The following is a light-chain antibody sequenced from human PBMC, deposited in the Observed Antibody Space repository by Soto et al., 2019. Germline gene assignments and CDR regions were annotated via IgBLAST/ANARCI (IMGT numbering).Light chain of an antibody. V-gene: IGKV1-5*03. Sequence: DIQMTQSPSTLSASVGDRVTITCRASQSINSWLAWYQQKPGKAPRLLIYRASSLEGGVPSRFSGSGSGAEFTLTISSLQPDDFATYYCQPYASYSGTFGPGTKVDIK. CDR2: RAS. J-gene: IGKJ3*01. CDR1: QSINSW. CDR3: QPYASYSGT.